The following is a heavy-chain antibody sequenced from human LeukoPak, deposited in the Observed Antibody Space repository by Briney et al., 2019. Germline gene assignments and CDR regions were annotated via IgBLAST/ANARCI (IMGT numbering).Heavy chain of an antibody. J-gene: IGHJ4*02. CDR1: GYTFTGYY. V-gene: IGHV1-2*02. D-gene: IGHD3-10*01. CDR3: ARSGRGHVYGFFDY. CDR2: VNTHTGAT. Sequence: ASVKVSCKASGYTFTGYYMHWVRQASGQGLEWMGWVNTHTGATNYAQKFQGAVTMTRGTSISTAYMELSRPRSDDTAMYYCARSGRGHVYGFFDYWGQGTLVTVSS.